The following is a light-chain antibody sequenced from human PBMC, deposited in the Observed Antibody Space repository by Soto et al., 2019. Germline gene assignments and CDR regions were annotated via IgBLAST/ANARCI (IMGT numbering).Light chain of an antibody. J-gene: IGKJ1*01. CDR2: KAS. V-gene: IGKV1-5*03. Sequence: DIQMTQSPSTLSGSVGDRVTTTCRASQTISSWLAWYQQKPGKAPKLLIYKASTLKSGVPSRFSGSGSGTEFTLTISSLQPEDFATYYCQQLDNYPRTFGQGTKVDIK. CDR3: QQLDNYPRT. CDR1: QTISSW.